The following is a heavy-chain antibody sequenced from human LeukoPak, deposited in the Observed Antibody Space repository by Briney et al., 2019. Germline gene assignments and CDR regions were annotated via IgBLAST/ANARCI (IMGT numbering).Heavy chain of an antibody. V-gene: IGHV3-48*02. D-gene: IGHD1-1*01. CDR2: ISSSSSTI. J-gene: IGHJ6*02. CDR1: GSTFSRYW. CDR3: ARPWNYYYYYGMDV. Sequence: PGGSLRFSCAASGSTFSRYWMSWVRRAPGKGLEWVSYISSSSSTIYYADSVKGRFTISRDNAKNSLYLQMNSLRDEDTAVYYCARPWNYYYYYGMDVWGQGTTVTVSS.